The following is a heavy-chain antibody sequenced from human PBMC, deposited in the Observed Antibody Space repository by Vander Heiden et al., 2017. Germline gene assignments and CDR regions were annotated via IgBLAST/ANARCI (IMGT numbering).Heavy chain of an antibody. CDR3: TRRASDDSSGYYSY. J-gene: IGHJ4*02. D-gene: IGHD3-22*01. Sequence: EVQLVESGGGLVQPGGSLKLSCAASGFTFSGSAMHWVRQASGKGLEWVGRIRSKANSYATAYAASVKGRFTISRDDSKNTAYLKMNSLKTEDTAVYYCTRRASDDSSGYYSYWGQGTLVTVSS. V-gene: IGHV3-73*01. CDR1: GFTFSGSA. CDR2: IRSKANSYAT.